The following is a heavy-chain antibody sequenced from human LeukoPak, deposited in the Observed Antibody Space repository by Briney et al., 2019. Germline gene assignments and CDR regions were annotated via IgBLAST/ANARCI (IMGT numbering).Heavy chain of an antibody. CDR1: GNTFTGYY. D-gene: IGHD3-3*01. CDR2: INPNSGGT. J-gene: IGHJ4*02. V-gene: IGHV1-2*02. CDR3: ARDPSYYDFWSGYYSFDY. Sequence: ASVKVSCKASGNTFTGYYMHWVRQAPGQGLEWMGWINPNSGGTNYAQKFQGRVTMTRDTSISTAYMELSRLRSDDTAVYYCARDPSYYDFWSGYYSFDYWGQGTLVTVSS.